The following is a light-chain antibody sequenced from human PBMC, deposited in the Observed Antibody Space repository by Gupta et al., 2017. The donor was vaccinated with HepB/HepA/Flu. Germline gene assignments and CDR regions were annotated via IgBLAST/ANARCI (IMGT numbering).Light chain of an antibody. CDR2: LNSDGSH. Sequence: LTQSPSASASLGASVKLTCTLSSGHSTYAIAWHQQQPEKGPRYLMKLNSDGSHSKGDGIPDRFSGSSSGAERYLTISSLQSEDEADYYCQTWGTGIRVFGGGTKLTVL. CDR1: SGHSTYA. CDR3: QTWGTGIRV. J-gene: IGLJ3*02. V-gene: IGLV4-69*01.